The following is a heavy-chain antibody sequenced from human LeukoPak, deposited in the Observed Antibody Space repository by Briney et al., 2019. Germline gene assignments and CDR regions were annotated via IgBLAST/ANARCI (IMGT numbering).Heavy chain of an antibody. CDR3: ARDRGQLVIPFFFDY. CDR2: ISSSGHII. V-gene: IGHV3-11*04. Sequence: GGSLRLSCAASGFTFSDYYMSWIRQAPGKGLQWVSYISSSGHIIYYADSVKGRFTISRDNAKNSLFLQMSSLRDEDTAVYYCARDRGQLVIPFFFDYWGQGILVTVSS. D-gene: IGHD3-9*01. J-gene: IGHJ4*02. CDR1: GFTFSDYY.